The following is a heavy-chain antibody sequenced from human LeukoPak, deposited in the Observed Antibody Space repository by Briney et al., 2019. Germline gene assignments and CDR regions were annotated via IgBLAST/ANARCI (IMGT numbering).Heavy chain of an antibody. CDR1: GLTFISYA. J-gene: IGHJ4*02. V-gene: IGHV3-23*01. Sequence: GGSLRLSCAASGLTFISYAMSWVRQAPGKGLEWVSAISGSGGSTYYADSVKGRFTISRDNSKNTLYLQMNSLRAEDTAVYYCAKGAAVAGWNYWGQGALVTVSS. CDR3: AKGAAVAGWNY. CDR2: ISGSGGST. D-gene: IGHD6-19*01.